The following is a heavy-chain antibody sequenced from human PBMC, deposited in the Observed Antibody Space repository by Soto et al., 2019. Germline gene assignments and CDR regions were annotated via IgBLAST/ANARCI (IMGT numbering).Heavy chain of an antibody. CDR2: INHSGST. D-gene: IGHD2-15*01. V-gene: IGHV4-34*01. J-gene: IGHJ4*02. CDR1: GGSFSGYY. CDR3: ARGRPSRYCSGGSCYSRYFDY. Sequence: PSETLSLTCAVYGGSFSGYYWSWIRQPPGKGLEWIGEINHSGSTNYNPSLKGRVTISVDTSKNQFSLKLSSVTAADTAVYYCARGRPSRYCSGGSCYSRYFDYWGQGTLVTVSS.